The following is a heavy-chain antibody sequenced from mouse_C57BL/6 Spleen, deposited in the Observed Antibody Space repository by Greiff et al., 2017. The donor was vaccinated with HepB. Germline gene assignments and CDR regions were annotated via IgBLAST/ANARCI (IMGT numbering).Heavy chain of an antibody. Sequence: EVQLQQSGPVLVKPGASVKMSCKASGYTFTDYYMNWVKQSHGKSLEWIGVINPYNGGTSYNQKFKGKATLTVDKSSSTAYMELNSLTSEDSAVYYGARDYSNDLDYWGQGTTLTVSS. CDR3: ARDYSNDLDY. CDR2: INPYNGGT. D-gene: IGHD2-12*01. J-gene: IGHJ2*01. V-gene: IGHV1-19*01. CDR1: GYTFTDYY.